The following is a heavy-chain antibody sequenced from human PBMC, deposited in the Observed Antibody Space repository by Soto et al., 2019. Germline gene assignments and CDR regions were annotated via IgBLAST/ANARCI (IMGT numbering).Heavy chain of an antibody. CDR2: IYYSGRT. Sequence: QVQLQESGPGLVKPSETLSLTCTVSGGSISSYYWSWIRQPPGKGLAWIGYIYYSGRTNYNPSLKARVTISVDTSKNQFSLKLSSVTAADTAVYYWARGYCSSTICYIWDNWFDPWGQGTLVTVSS. D-gene: IGHD2-2*02. CDR3: ARGYCSSTICYIWDNWFDP. V-gene: IGHV4-59*01. CDR1: GGSISSYY. J-gene: IGHJ5*02.